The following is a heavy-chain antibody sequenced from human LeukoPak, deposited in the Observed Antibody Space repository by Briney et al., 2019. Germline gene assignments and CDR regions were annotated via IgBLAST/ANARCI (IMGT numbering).Heavy chain of an antibody. CDR3: ARWGSIAVARFDY. CDR2: IYYTGST. V-gene: IGHV4-59*01. Sequence: PLETLSLTCTVSGGSISNYYWSWIRQPPGKGLEWIGYIYYTGSTNYNPSLTSRVNISVDTSKNQFSLNLTSVTAADTAVYYCARWGSIAVARFDYWGQGTLVTVSS. J-gene: IGHJ4*02. CDR1: GGSISNYY. D-gene: IGHD6-6*01.